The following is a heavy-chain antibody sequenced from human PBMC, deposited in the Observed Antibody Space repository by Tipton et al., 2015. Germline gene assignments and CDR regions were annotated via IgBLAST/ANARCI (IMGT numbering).Heavy chain of an antibody. CDR1: GFTFRNYW. V-gene: IGHV3-7*01. J-gene: IGHJ6*02. CDR3: ARGVMPEWELFGGVAV. D-gene: IGHD3-10*02. CDR2: MKQDGSER. Sequence: SLRLSCAASGFTFRNYWMSWVRQAPGKGLEWVASMKQDGSERYSVDSVKGRFTISRDNTKNSLYLEMNSLRAEDTAVYYCARGVMPEWELFGGVAVWGQGTTVTVSS.